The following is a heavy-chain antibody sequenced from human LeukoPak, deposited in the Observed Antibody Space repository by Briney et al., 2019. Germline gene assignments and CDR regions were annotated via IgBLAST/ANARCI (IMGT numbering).Heavy chain of an antibody. D-gene: IGHD4-17*01. CDR1: GGSFSGYY. J-gene: IGHJ4*02. V-gene: IGHV3-23*01. CDR3: ARDSLTVTGGFDY. Sequence: PSETLSLTCAVYGGSFSGYYWSWVRQAPGKGLEWVSAISGSGGSTYYADSVKGRFTISRDNSKNTLYLQMNSLRAEDTAVYYCARDSLTVTGGFDYWGQGTLVTVSS. CDR2: ISGSGGST.